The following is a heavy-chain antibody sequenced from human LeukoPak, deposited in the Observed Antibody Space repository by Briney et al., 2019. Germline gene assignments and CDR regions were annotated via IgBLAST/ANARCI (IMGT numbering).Heavy chain of an antibody. V-gene: IGHV1-2*06. J-gene: IGHJ5*02. CDR2: INPNSGGT. CDR1: GYTFTGYY. D-gene: IGHD6-6*01. Sequence: ASVKVSCKASGYTFTGYYMHWVRQAPGQGLEWMGRINPNSGGTNYAQKFQGRVTMTRDTSISTAYMELSRLRSDDTAVYYCARDGPGIAARRNLDNWFDPWGQGTLVTVSS. CDR3: ARDGPGIAARRNLDNWFDP.